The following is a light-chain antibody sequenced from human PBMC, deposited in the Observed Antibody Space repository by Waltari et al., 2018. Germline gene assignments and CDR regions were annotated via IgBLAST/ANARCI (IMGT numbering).Light chain of an antibody. CDR3: QQYYTFPPT. CDR2: ATS. Sequence: DIQVTQSPSSLSASVGDTVTITCRASQGMNSWLAWYQQKPGKAPRSLIYATSTLQGGTPSRFSGSGSGTDFTLTIDSLQTEDFATYYCQQYYTFPPTFGGGTKVEIK. J-gene: IGKJ4*01. V-gene: IGKV1D-16*01. CDR1: QGMNSW.